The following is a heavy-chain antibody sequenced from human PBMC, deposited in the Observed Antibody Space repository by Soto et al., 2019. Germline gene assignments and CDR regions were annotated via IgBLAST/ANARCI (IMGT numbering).Heavy chain of an antibody. J-gene: IGHJ4*02. V-gene: IGHV3-7*01. CDR1: GFTFSSYC. CDR3: ARDYSLRTYYWDY. CDR2: IKQDGSEN. D-gene: IGHD5-18*01. Sequence: EVQLVESGGDLVQPGGSLRLSCAASGFTFSSYCMSWVRQAPGKGLEWVANIKQDGSENYYVDSVKGRFTISRDNAKNSLYLQMNGLSADDAAVYYCARDYSLRTYYWDYWGQGTMVTVS.